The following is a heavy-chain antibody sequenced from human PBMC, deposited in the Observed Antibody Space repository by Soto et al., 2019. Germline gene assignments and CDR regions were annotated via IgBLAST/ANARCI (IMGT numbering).Heavy chain of an antibody. CDR2: IKSKTDGGTT. Sequence: EVQLVESGGGLVQPGGSLRLSCAASGFTFSNAWMNWVRQAPGKGLEWVGRIKSKTDGGTTDYAAPVKGRFTISRHDSKNTLYLQMNRRKTDDTAVYYCTLRKTMVRGVIIPDYGGQGTLVTVSS. V-gene: IGHV3-15*07. J-gene: IGHJ4*02. CDR3: TLRKTMVRGVIIPDY. CDR1: GFTFSNAW. D-gene: IGHD3-10*01.